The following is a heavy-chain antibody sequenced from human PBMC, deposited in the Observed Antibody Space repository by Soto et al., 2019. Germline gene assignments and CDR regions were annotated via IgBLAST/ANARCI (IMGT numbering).Heavy chain of an antibody. V-gene: IGHV4-34*01. CDR1: GGSFSGYY. J-gene: IGHJ4*02. CDR2: INHSGST. Sequence: SETLSLTCAVYGGSFSGYYWSWIRQPPGKGLEWIGEINHSGSTNYNPPLKSRVTISVDTSKNQFSLKLSSVTAADTAVYYCARVGSGIAAGVLSGTPASYFDYWGQGTLVTVSS. CDR3: ARVGSGIAAGVLSGTPASYFDY. D-gene: IGHD6-13*01.